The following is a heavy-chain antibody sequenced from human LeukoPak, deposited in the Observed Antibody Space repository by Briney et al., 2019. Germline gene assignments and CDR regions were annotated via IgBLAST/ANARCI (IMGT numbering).Heavy chain of an antibody. CDR3: ARDHSYYDSGSYSNVYY. CDR2: VNPNSGGT. CDR1: GYTFTGYY. J-gene: IGHJ4*02. Sequence: ASVKVSCKASGYTFTGYYMHWVRQAPGQGLEWMGWVNPNSGGTNYAQKFQGRVTMTRDTSSSTAYMELSRLRSDDTAVYYCARDHSYYDSGSYSNVYYWVQGTLVTVSS. V-gene: IGHV1-2*02. D-gene: IGHD3-10*01.